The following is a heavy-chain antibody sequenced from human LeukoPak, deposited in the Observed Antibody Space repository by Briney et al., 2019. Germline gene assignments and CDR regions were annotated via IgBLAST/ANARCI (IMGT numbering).Heavy chain of an antibody. J-gene: IGHJ4*02. CDR1: GFTFTSYE. Sequence: GGSLRLSCAASGFTFTSYEMNWVRQAPGKGLEWVSYVSSSGSTTYYADSMKGRFTISRDNAKNSLYLQMNSLRAKDTAVYYCARVEASGYDYGAFDYWGQGTLVTVSS. V-gene: IGHV3-48*03. CDR2: VSSSGSTT. D-gene: IGHD5-12*01. CDR3: ARVEASGYDYGAFDY.